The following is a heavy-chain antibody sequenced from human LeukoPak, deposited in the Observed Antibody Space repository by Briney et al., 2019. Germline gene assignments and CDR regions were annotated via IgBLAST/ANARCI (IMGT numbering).Heavy chain of an antibody. CDR2: INPNSGGT. J-gene: IGHJ4*02. V-gene: IGHV1-2*02. CDR1: GYTFTGYY. CDR3: ARDMGDGYNPPFDY. D-gene: IGHD5-24*01. Sequence: GASVKVSCKASGYTFTGYYMHWVRQAPGQGLEWMGWINPNSGGTNYAQKFQGRVTMTRDTSISTAYMELSRLRSDDTAVYYCARDMGDGYNPPFDYWGRGTLVSVSS.